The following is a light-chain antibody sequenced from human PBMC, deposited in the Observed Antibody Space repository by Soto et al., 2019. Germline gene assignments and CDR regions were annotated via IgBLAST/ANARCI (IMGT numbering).Light chain of an antibody. CDR1: ENVKFN. CDR3: QQYYNWPLT. CDR2: NAS. J-gene: IGKJ5*01. V-gene: IGKV3-15*01. Sequence: EIVMPQSPATLSVSPGERTTLSCRASENVKFNLAWYQQRPGQAPRLLFYNASTRATAFPARFSGSGSGTDYVLTISSLQSEDFAVYYCQQYYNWPLTFGQGTRLEIK.